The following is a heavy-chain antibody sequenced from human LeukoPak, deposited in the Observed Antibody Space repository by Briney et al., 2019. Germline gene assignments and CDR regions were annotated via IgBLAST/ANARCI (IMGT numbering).Heavy chain of an antibody. CDR2: ISSSSSTI. J-gene: IGHJ4*02. CDR1: GFTLSSYS. CDR3: ARDWRGYSNSFDY. V-gene: IGHV3-48*01. D-gene: IGHD4-11*01. Sequence: GGSLRLSCAASGFTLSSYSMNWVRQAPGKGLEWVSYISSSSSTIYYADSVKGRFTISRDNAKNSLYLQMNSLRAEDTAVYYCARDWRGYSNSFDYWGQGTLVTVSS.